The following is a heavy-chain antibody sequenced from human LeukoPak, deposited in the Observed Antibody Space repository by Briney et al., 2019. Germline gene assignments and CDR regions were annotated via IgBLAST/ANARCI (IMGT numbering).Heavy chain of an antibody. Sequence: PGGSLRLSCTASGFTFGDYAMSWVRQAPGKGLEWVGFIRSVAYGGTTEYAASVKGRFTISRDDSKSIAYLQMNSLKTEDTAVYYCTRVDDSSGYSPAHFDYWGQGTLVSVSS. V-gene: IGHV3-49*04. J-gene: IGHJ4*02. CDR1: GFTFGDYA. D-gene: IGHD3-22*01. CDR2: IRSVAYGGTT. CDR3: TRVDDSSGYSPAHFDY.